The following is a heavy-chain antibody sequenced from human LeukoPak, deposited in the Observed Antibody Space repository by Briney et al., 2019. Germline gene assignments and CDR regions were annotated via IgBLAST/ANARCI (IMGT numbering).Heavy chain of an antibody. D-gene: IGHD3-22*01. Sequence: GGSLRLSCAAVGFTVSSNYLSWVRQAPGKGLEWVSVIYGGGNAHYADSVQGRFTISRDKSKNSLYLQTNSLRVEDTAVYYCASSGYYDSGGFYLPDALHIWGRGTLVTVAS. J-gene: IGHJ3*02. CDR3: ASSGYYDSGGFYLPDALHI. V-gene: IGHV3-66*01. CDR2: IYGGGNA. CDR1: GFTVSSNY.